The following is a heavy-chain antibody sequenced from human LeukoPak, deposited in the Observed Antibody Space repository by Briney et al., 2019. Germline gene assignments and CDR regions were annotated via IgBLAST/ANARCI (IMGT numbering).Heavy chain of an antibody. Sequence: PSETLSLTCTVSGGSISSDYWSWIRQPAGKGLEWIGRIYTSGSTNYNPSLKSRVTMSVDTSKNQFSLKLSSVTAADTAVYYCARVRSGWNHDAFDIWGQGTMVTVSS. CDR2: IYTSGST. V-gene: IGHV4-4*07. D-gene: IGHD6-19*01. CDR1: GGSISSDY. J-gene: IGHJ3*02. CDR3: ARVRSGWNHDAFDI.